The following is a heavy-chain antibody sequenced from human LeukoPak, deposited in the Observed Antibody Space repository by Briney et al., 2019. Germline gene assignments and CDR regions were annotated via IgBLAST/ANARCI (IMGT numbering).Heavy chain of an antibody. J-gene: IGHJ5*02. CDR1: GFTFSSYS. Sequence: GGSLRLSCAASGFTFSSYSMNWVRQAPGKGLEWVSSISSSSSYIYYADSVKGRFTISRDNAKNSLYLQMNSLRAEDTAVYYCARQAIFGVVTNWFDPWGQGTLVTVSS. V-gene: IGHV3-21*01. CDR3: ARQAIFGVVTNWFDP. CDR2: ISSSSSYI. D-gene: IGHD3-3*01.